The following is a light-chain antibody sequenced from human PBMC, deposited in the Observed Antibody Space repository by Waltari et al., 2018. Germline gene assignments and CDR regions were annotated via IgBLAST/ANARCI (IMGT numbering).Light chain of an antibody. J-gene: IGKJ1*01. CDR3: QHYVSLPAT. Sequence: EIVLTQSPGSLSSSPGERVTLSCRASQSVSRTLAWYQQKPGQAPSLLVFGAPNRATGIPNRFSGGESGTDFSLTISILEPEDFAVYYCQHYVSLPATFGQGTKVEIK. CDR2: GAP. CDR1: QSVSRT. V-gene: IGKV3-20*01.